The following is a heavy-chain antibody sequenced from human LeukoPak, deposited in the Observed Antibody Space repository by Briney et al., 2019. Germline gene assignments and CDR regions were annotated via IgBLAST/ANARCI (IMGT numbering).Heavy chain of an antibody. D-gene: IGHD6-13*01. V-gene: IGHV3-7*01. CDR3: ARDERGSRWPYYYYGMDV. J-gene: IGHJ6*02. Sequence: GGSLRLSCAASGFSFSNYWMSWVRQAPGKGLEWVAHIKQDGSEKYYVDSVKGRFTISRDNAKNSLYLQMNSLRAEDTAVYYCARDERGSRWPYYYYGMDVWGQGTTVTVSS. CDR2: IKQDGSEK. CDR1: GFSFSNYW.